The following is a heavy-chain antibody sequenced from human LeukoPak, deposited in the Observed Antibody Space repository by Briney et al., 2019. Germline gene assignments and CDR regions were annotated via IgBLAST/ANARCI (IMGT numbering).Heavy chain of an antibody. CDR2: IRYGGSNK. CDR1: GFTFSSYG. V-gene: IGHV3-30*02. J-gene: IGHJ4*02. D-gene: IGHD2-15*01. CDR3: AKDLKGGSWAYYFDY. Sequence: GGSLRLSCAASGFTFSSYGMHWVRQAPGKGLEWVAFIRYGGSNKYYADSVKGRFTISRDNSKNTLYLQMNSLRAEDTAVYYCAKDLKGGSWAYYFDYWGQGTLVTVSS.